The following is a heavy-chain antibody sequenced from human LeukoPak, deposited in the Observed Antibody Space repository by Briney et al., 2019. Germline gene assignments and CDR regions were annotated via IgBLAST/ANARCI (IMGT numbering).Heavy chain of an antibody. J-gene: IGHJ3*01. D-gene: IGHD5-12*01. Sequence: GGSLRLSCAASGFAFSGYWMHWVRQAPGKGLVWVSRITGEGIFTSHAASVKGRFTISRDNAKNTVYLQMNSLRAEDTAVYYCARVGYSTSRDAFDVWGQGTMVTVSS. V-gene: IGHV3-74*01. CDR3: ARVGYSTSRDAFDV. CDR2: ITGEGIFT. CDR1: GFAFSGYW.